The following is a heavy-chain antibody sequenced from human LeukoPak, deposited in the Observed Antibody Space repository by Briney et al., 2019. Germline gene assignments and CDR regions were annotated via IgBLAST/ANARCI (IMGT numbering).Heavy chain of an antibody. CDR2: IFSRSESI. J-gene: IGHJ4*02. V-gene: IGHV3-21*01. D-gene: IGHD6-19*01. CDR3: LGGTGWIFDY. Sequence: GGSLRLSCAASGFTFGAYTINWVRQAPGKGLEWVSCIFSRSESILYADSVKGRFTISRDNAKNSLYLQMNSLRAEDTAVYYCLGGTGWIFDYWGQGTLVAVSS. CDR1: GFTFGAYT.